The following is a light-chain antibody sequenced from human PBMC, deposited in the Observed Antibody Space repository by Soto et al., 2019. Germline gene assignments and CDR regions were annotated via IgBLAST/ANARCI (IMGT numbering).Light chain of an antibody. Sequence: SYELTQPPSVSVAPGQTARITCGGNNIRTKSVHWYQQKPGQAPVLVVSDDTDRPSGIPERLSGSKSGNTAILTISRVEAADEADYYCRVWDSSSYHWVFGGGTKVTVL. CDR3: RVWDSSSYHWV. J-gene: IGLJ3*02. V-gene: IGLV3-21*02. CDR2: DDT. CDR1: NIRTKS.